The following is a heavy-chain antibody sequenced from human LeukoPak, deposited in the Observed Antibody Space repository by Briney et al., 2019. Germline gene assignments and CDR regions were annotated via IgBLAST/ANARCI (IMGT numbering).Heavy chain of an antibody. CDR3: ARDHCTSINCYEYKYYGMDV. V-gene: IGHV6-1*01. CDR2: TYYRSKWST. CDR1: GDSVSSNSAA. J-gene: IGHJ6*02. D-gene: IGHD2-2*01. Sequence: SQTLSLTCAISGDSVSSNSAAWNWIRQSPSRGLEWLGRTYYRSKWSTDYAVSVKSRITVNPDTSKNQFSLQLNSVTPEDTAVYYCARDHCTSINCYEYKYYGMDVWGQGTTVTVSS.